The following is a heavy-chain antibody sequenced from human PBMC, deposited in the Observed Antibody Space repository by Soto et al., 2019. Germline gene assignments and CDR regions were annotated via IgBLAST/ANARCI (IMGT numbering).Heavy chain of an antibody. Sequence: SETLSLTCTVSGGSISGYYWSWIRQPPGKGLEWIGYIYYSTNYNPSLKSRVTISIDTSKNQLSLKLTSVTAADTAVYYCARTSPVAGGFDYWGQGTLVT. J-gene: IGHJ4*02. CDR1: GGSISGYY. D-gene: IGHD6-19*01. V-gene: IGHV4-59*01. CDR3: ARTSPVAGGFDY. CDR2: IYYST.